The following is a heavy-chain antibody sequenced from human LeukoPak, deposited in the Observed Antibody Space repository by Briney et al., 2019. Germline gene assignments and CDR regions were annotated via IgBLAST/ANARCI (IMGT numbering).Heavy chain of an antibody. J-gene: IGHJ4*02. V-gene: IGHV3-23*01. CDR3: AKSFGYSSSSVY. D-gene: IGHD6-13*01. CDR1: GFTFTDYA. CDR2: ISHSGGGT. Sequence: GGSLRLSCAASGFTFTDYAMSWVRQAPEKGLEWVSTISHSGGGTYYAESVKGRFTISRDNSKNTVYLQMNSLRAEDTAVYYCAKSFGYSSSSVYWGQGTLVTVSS.